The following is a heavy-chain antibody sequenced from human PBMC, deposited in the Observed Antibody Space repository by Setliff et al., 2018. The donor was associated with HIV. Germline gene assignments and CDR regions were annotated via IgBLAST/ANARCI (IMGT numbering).Heavy chain of an antibody. J-gene: IGHJ5*02. Sequence: PSETLSLTCGVYGGPFSGFYWNWLRQAPGKGLEWIGEISYRGTTKDNPSLRSRVTLSADTSKNTFSLNLTSVTAADTAVYYCARLNVEMFVVMAATPGWFDPWGQGTLVTVSS. CDR2: ISYRGTT. CDR1: GGPFSGFY. D-gene: IGHD2-15*01. CDR3: ARLNVEMFVVMAATPGWFDP. V-gene: IGHV4-34*01.